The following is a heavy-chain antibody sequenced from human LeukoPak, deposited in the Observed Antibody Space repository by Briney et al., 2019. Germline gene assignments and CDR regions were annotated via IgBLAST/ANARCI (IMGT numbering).Heavy chain of an antibody. CDR2: IYYSGST. V-gene: IGHV4-59*01. CDR1: GGSISSYY. D-gene: IGHD3-22*01. CDR3: ARAESQDSSGYYFWRTPSVYFDY. Sequence: PSETLSLTCTVSGGSISSYYWSWIRQPPGKGLEWIGYIYYSGSTNYNPSLKSRVTISVDTSKNQFSLKLSSVTAADKAGYYCARAESQDSSGYYFWRTPSVYFDYWGQGTLVTVSS. J-gene: IGHJ4*02.